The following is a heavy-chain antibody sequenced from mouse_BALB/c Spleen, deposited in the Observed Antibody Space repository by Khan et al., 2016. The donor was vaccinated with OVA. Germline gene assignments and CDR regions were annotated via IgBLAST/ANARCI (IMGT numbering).Heavy chain of an antibody. Sequence: EVELVESGGGLVKPGGSLKLSCEVSGFAFNSYDMSWVRQTPEKRLEWVATISSTGTYTYYPDSVKGRITISRDTARNTLYLQMSSLRSADTALYYCTRPSYYGNPWFTYWGQGTLVTVSA. CDR2: ISSTGTYT. J-gene: IGHJ3*01. V-gene: IGHV5-9*02. CDR3: TRPSYYGNPWFTY. CDR1: GFAFNSYD. D-gene: IGHD2-10*01.